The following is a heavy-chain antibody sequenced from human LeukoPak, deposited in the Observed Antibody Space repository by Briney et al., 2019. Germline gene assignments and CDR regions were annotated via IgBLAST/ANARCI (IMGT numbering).Heavy chain of an antibody. CDR2: ISGSGGST. Sequence: GGSLRLSCAASGFTFSSYAMSWVRQAPGKGLEWVSTISGSGGSTYYADSVKGRFTISRDNSKNTLYLQMNSLRAEDTAVYYCANRGEYCSSTSCLGSAQVDYWGQGTLVTVSS. D-gene: IGHD2-2*01. V-gene: IGHV3-23*01. CDR3: ANRGEYCSSTSCLGSAQVDY. CDR1: GFTFSSYA. J-gene: IGHJ4*02.